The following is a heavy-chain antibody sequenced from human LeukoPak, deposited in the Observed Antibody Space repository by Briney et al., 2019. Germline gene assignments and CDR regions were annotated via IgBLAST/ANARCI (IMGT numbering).Heavy chain of an antibody. D-gene: IGHD3-10*01. V-gene: IGHV4-61*02. J-gene: IGHJ6*02. CDR3: AQDFISRPGVTGGMHV. CDR1: GESIRFSNYY. Sequence: SETLSLTCTVSGESIRFSNYYWSWIRQPAGRGLEWIGCIYSSGSTSNYNPSIKSLATISIDSSKNQFSLRLTSVTAADTGVYYCAQDFISRPGVTGGMHVWGQGITVTVSS. CDR2: IYSSGS.